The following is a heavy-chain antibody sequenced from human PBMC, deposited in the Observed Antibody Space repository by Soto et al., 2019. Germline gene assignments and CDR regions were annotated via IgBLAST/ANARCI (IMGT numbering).Heavy chain of an antibody. D-gene: IGHD3-16*02. J-gene: IGHJ4*02. CDR1: GGSFSGYY. CDR3: ARAHSKGWGSYRYTTNFDY. V-gene: IGHV4-34*01. Sequence: QVQLQQWGAGLLKPSETLSLTCAVYGGSFSGYYWSWIRQPPGKGLEWIGEINHSGSTNYNPSLKSRVTISVDTSKNQFSLKLSSVTAADTAVYYCARAHSKGWGSYRYTTNFDYWGQGTLVTVSS. CDR2: INHSGST.